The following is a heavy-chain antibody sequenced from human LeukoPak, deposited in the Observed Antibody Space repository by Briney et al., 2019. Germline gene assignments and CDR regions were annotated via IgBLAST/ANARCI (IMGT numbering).Heavy chain of an antibody. CDR3: ARAVTGIGFDY. J-gene: IGHJ4*02. V-gene: IGHV4-61*02. Sequence: SQTLSLTCTVSGGSISSGSYYWSWIRQPAGKGLEWIGRIYTSGSTNYNPSLKSRVTISVDTSKNQFSLKLSSVTAADTAVYYCARAVTGIGFDYWGQGTLVTVSS. CDR1: GGSISSGSYY. D-gene: IGHD4-23*01. CDR2: IYTSGST.